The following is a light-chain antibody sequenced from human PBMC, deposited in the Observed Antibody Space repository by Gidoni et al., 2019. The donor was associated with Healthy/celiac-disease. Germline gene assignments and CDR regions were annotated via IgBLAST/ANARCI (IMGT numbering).Light chain of an antibody. CDR2: WAS. J-gene: IGKJ2*01. V-gene: IGKV4-1*01. Sequence: IVMTQSPDSLAVSLGERATINCKSSQSVLYSSNNKNYLAWYQQKPGQPPKLLIYWASTRESGVPERFSGSGSGTDFTLTISSLQAEDVAVYYCQQYYSTPLTFGQGTKLEIK. CDR1: QSVLYSSNNKNY. CDR3: QQYYSTPLT.